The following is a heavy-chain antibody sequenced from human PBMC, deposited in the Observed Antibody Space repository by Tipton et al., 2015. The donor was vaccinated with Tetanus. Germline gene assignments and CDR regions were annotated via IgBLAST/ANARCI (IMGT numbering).Heavy chain of an antibody. V-gene: IGHV1-46*01. J-gene: IGHJ4*02. CDR3: ARDVTIFGEMTFEY. D-gene: IGHD3-3*01. CDR1: GYTFTRHY. Sequence: QSGAEVKKPGASVKVSCRTSGYTFTRHYIHWVRQAPGQGLEWMGIINPSDGDSSLAQKFQGRVTMTRDTSTSTVFMELSSLRSDDTAVYYCARDVTIFGEMTFEYWGRGTLVTVSS. CDR2: INPSDGDS.